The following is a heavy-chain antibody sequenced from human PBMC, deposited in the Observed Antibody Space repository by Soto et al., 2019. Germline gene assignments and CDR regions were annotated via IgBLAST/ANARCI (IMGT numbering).Heavy chain of an antibody. J-gene: IGHJ4*02. D-gene: IGHD3-10*01. CDR3: AKMAYFGDPPGGDS. V-gene: IGHV3-23*01. CDR1: GFTFSSSA. CDR2: ISVSGVTT. Sequence: EVQLLESGGGLVQPGGSLRLSCAVSGFTFSSSAMSWVRQAPGKGLEWVSAISVSGVTTYYADSVEGRFTISRDNSKNTLHLQMNSLGAEDTAVYYCAKMAYFGDPPGGDSWGQGTLVTVSS.